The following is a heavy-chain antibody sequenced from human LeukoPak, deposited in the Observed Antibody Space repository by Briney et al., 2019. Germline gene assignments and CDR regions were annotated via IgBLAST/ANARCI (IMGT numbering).Heavy chain of an antibody. CDR1: GFTFTSSW. V-gene: IGHV3-7*01. CDR3: ATDSGYNAFDV. Sequence: GGSLRLSCAASGFTFTSSWMCWVRQAPGKGLEWLANINEAGSVTNYVHSVRGRFTISRDNAKNSLYLQMNSLRVEDTAVYYCATDSGYNAFDVWGQGTMVSVSS. J-gene: IGHJ3*01. D-gene: IGHD5-12*01. CDR2: INEAGSVT.